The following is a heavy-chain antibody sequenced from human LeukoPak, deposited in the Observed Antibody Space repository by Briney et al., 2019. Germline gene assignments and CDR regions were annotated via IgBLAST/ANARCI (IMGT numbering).Heavy chain of an antibody. CDR2: MNPNSGNT. V-gene: IGHV1-8*01. CDR1: GYTFTSYD. CDR3: ARARRITIFGVADYYYYMDV. J-gene: IGHJ6*03. D-gene: IGHD3-3*01. Sequence: ASVTVSCKASGYTFTSYDINWVRQAAGQGLEWMGWMNPNSGNTGYAQKFQGRVTMTRNTSISTAYMELSSLRSEDTAVYYCARARRITIFGVADYYYYMDVWGKGTTVTVSS.